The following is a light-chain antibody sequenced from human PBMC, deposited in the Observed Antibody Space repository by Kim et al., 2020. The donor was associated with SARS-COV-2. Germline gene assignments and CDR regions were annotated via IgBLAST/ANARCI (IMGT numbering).Light chain of an antibody. J-gene: IGLJ2*01. CDR3: SSYTSSSTLV. CDR1: SSDVGGYDY. CDR2: DVS. V-gene: IGLV2-14*03. Sequence: GQSITISCTGTSSDVGGYDYVSGYQQHPGKAPKLMIYDVSTRPSGVSNRFSGSKSGNTASLTISGLQAEDEADYYCSSYTSSSTLVFGGGTQLTVL.